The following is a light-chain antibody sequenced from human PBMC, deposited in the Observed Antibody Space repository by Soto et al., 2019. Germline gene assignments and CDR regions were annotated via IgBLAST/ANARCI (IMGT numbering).Light chain of an antibody. Sequence: DIQMTQSPSTLSASVGDRVTITCRASQSINSWVAWFQQKPGKAPKVLIYDASTLESGVPSRFSGSGSGTEFTLTIASLQPDDVATYYCQRYNSFSQTFGKGTKVEI. CDR2: DAS. CDR1: QSINSW. J-gene: IGKJ1*01. V-gene: IGKV1-5*01. CDR3: QRYNSFSQT.